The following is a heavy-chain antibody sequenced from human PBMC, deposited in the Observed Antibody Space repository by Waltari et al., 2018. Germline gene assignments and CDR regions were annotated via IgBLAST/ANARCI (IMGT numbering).Heavy chain of an antibody. V-gene: IGHV3-7*01. Sequence: EVQLVESGGGLVQPGGSLSLSCAASGPTFSSYWMTWVRQAPGKGLEWGAIIKQDGSEKHYVDSVKGRFTISRDNAKNSLYLQMNSLRVEDTAIYYCARGNWAPFDYWGQGTLVTVSS. CDR2: IKQDGSEK. CDR1: GPTFSSYW. D-gene: IGHD7-27*01. CDR3: ARGNWAPFDY. J-gene: IGHJ4*02.